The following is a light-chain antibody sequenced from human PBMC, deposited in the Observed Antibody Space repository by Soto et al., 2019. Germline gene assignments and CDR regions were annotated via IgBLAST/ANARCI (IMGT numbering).Light chain of an antibody. CDR3: EAWDDSRNGHI. CDR1: SSNIGSNS. CDR2: SSN. J-gene: IGLJ1*01. V-gene: IGLV1-44*01. Sequence: QSVLTQPHSASGTPGQRVTISCSGSSSNIGSNSVHWFQQVPGTAPKPLIYSSNHRPSGVPERFSGSKSGTSASLDISGLQSEDEADYYCEAWDDSRNGHIFGTGTKLTVL.